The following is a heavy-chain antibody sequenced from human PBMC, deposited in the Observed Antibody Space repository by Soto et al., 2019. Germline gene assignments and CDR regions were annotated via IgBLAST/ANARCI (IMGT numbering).Heavy chain of an antibody. CDR1: GGSISSSSYY. Sequence: QLQLQESGPGLVKPSETLSLTCTVSGGSISSSSYYWGWIRQPPGKGLEWIGSIYYRGSTYYNTSHKSRVTISVDTSKNQFSLKLSSVTAADTAVYYCARYSRGWFDYWGQGTLVTVSS. V-gene: IGHV4-39*01. J-gene: IGHJ4*02. CDR2: IYYRGST. D-gene: IGHD6-19*01. CDR3: ARYSRGWFDY.